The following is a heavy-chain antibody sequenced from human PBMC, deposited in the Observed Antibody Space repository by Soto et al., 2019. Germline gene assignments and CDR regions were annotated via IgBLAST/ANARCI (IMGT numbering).Heavy chain of an antibody. Sequence: ESGGGVVQPGGSLRLSCAASGFTFSTSGMHWVRQVPGKGVEWVAVIWFDGSXXXXXDPVKGRFTISRDNSRNTLYLHKXXXXXXXXXXXXXXXXXFRFDYWGQGTLVSVSS. V-gene: IGHV3-33*01. CDR1: GFTFSTSG. CDR2: IWFDGSXX. J-gene: IGHJ4*02. CDR3: XXXXFRFDY.